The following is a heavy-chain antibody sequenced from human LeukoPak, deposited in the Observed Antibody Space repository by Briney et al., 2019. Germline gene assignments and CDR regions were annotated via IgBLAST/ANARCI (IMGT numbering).Heavy chain of an antibody. Sequence: SETLSLTCAVSGYSISSGYYWGWIRQPPGKGLEWIGSIYHSGSTYYNPSLNSRAIISVDTSKNQFSLKLSSVTAADTAVYFCARERRDNWSYPSYFDCWGQGTLVTVSS. J-gene: IGHJ4*02. CDR1: GYSISSGYY. D-gene: IGHD1-7*01. CDR3: ARERRDNWSYPSYFDC. V-gene: IGHV4-38-2*02. CDR2: IYHSGST.